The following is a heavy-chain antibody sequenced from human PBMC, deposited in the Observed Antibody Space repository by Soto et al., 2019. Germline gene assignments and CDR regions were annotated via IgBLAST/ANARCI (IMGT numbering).Heavy chain of an antibody. CDR1: GFTFSSYE. Sequence: GGSLRLSCAASGFTFSSYEMNWVRQAPGKGLEWVSYISSSGSTIYYADSVKGRFTISRDNAKNSLYLQMNSLRAEDTAVYYCARGHNMIVVVIHDAFDIWGQGTMVTVSS. V-gene: IGHV3-48*03. D-gene: IGHD3-22*01. CDR2: ISSSGSTI. J-gene: IGHJ3*02. CDR3: ARGHNMIVVVIHDAFDI.